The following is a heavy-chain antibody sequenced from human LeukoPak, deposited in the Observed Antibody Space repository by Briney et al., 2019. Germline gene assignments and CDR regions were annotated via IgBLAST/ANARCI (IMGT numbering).Heavy chain of an antibody. CDR3: AKGGLRDGYSYAS. CDR1: GFTFSSYA. D-gene: IGHD5-24*01. Sequence: GGSLRLSCAASGFTFSSYAMHWVRQAPGKGLEWVAVISYDGSNKYYADSVKGRFTISRDNSKNTLSLQMNSLRAADTAVYYCAKGGLRDGYSYASWGQGTLITVSS. CDR2: ISYDGSNK. V-gene: IGHV3-30*04. J-gene: IGHJ5*02.